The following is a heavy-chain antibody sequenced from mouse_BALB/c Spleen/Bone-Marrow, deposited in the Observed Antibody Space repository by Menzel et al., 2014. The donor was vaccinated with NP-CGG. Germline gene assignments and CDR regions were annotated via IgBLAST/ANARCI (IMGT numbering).Heavy chain of an antibody. CDR2: IDPSDSET. CDR3: AREEITTVVAPAY. Sequence: VHLVESGAELVRPGASVKLSCKASGYTFTSYWMNWVKQRPGQGLEWIGMIDPSDSETHYNQMFKDKATLTVDKSSSTAYMQLSSLTSGDSAVYYCAREEITTVVAPAYWGQGTLVTVSA. V-gene: IGHV1-61*01. D-gene: IGHD1-1*01. J-gene: IGHJ3*01. CDR1: GYTFTSYW.